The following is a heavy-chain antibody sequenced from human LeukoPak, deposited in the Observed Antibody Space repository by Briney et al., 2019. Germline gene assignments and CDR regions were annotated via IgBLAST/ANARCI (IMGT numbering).Heavy chain of an antibody. CDR2: IIPIFGTA. Sequence: GASVKVSCKASGGTFSSYAISWARQAPGQGLEWMGGIIPIFGTANYAQKFQGRVTITADKSTSTAYMELSSLRSEDTAVYYCASAVTSTLSYYYYYMGVWGKGTTVTVSS. J-gene: IGHJ6*03. CDR3: ASAVTSTLSYYYYYMGV. CDR1: GGTFSSYA. D-gene: IGHD4-17*01. V-gene: IGHV1-69*06.